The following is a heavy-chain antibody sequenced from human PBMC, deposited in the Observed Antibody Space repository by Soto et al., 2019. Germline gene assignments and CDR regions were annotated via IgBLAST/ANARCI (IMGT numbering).Heavy chain of an antibody. CDR3: ARVDTAMVSGIDP. CDR2: IYHSGST. Sequence: QLQLQESGSGLVKPSQTLSLTCAVSGGSISSGGYSWSWIQQPPGKGLEWIGYIYHSGSTYYNPSLKSRVTISVDRSKNQFSLKLSSVTAADTAVYYCARVDTAMVSGIDPWGQGTLVTVSS. D-gene: IGHD5-18*01. V-gene: IGHV4-30-2*01. CDR1: GGSISSGGYS. J-gene: IGHJ5*02.